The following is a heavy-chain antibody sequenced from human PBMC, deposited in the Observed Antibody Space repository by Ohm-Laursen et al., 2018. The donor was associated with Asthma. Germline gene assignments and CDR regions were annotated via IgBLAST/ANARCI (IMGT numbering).Heavy chain of an antibody. CDR1: GDSLTNGGLY. V-gene: IGHV4-31*03. Sequence: TLSLTCTISGDSLTNGGLYWSWIRQHPGKGLEWLGYIFFRVNTDYNPSLKSRLTISADTSKNQFYLKLSPVTAADTAVYYCARGWGSSYGEYYFDFWGQGILVTVSS. J-gene: IGHJ4*02. CDR2: IFFRVNT. CDR3: ARGWGSSYGEYYFDF. D-gene: IGHD5-18*01.